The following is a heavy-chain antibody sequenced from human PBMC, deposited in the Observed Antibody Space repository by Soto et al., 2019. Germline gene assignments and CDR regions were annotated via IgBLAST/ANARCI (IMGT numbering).Heavy chain of an antibody. V-gene: IGHV1-69*12. D-gene: IGHD3-10*01. CDR3: ARQGSNEYYYYGMDV. J-gene: IGHJ6*02. CDR2: IIRIFGTP. Sequence: QVQLVQSGAEVKKPGSSVKVSCKASGGTFSSYAINWVRQAPGQGLECTGGIIRIFGTPDYAQRFQGRVTITADESTSTAYMELSSLRSEDSAVYYCARQGSNEYYYYGMDVWGQGTTVTVSS. CDR1: GGTFSSYA.